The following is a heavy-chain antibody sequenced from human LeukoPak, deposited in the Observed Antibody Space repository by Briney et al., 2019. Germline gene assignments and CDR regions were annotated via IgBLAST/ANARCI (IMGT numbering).Heavy chain of an antibody. Sequence: GGSLRLSCAASGFTFSNYGMHWVRQAPGKGLEWVAVTSYDESNKYYADSVKGRFTISRDNSKNTLYLQMNSLRPEDTAVYYCAKDTPVTTFSPSENDYWGQGTLVTVSS. J-gene: IGHJ4*02. D-gene: IGHD4-17*01. CDR3: AKDTPVTTFSPSENDY. CDR2: TSYDESNK. CDR1: GFTFSNYG. V-gene: IGHV3-30*18.